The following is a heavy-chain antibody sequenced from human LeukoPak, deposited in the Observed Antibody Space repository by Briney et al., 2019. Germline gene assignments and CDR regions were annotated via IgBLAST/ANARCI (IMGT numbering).Heavy chain of an antibody. CDR2: IYHSGST. CDR3: ARDFIAVAGTDYNWFDP. CDR1: GGSISSSNW. J-gene: IGHJ5*02. Sequence: SGTLSLTCAVSGGSISSSNWWSWVRQPPGKGLEWIGEIYHSGSTNYNPSPKSRVTISVDKSKSQFSLKLSSVTAADTAVYYCARDFIAVAGTDYNWFDPWGQGTLVTVSS. D-gene: IGHD6-19*01. V-gene: IGHV4-4*02.